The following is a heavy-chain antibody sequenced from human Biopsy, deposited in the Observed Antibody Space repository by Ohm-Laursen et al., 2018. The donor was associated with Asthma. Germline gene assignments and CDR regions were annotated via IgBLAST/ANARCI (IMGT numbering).Heavy chain of an antibody. CDR3: ARGIGLSGYDFWSGYSATPNWFDP. Sequence: SETLSLTCTVSGGSISSGGYYWSWIRQHPGKGLEWIGYIYYSGSTYYNPSLKSRVTISVDTSKNQFSLKLSSVTAADTAVHYCARGIGLSGYDFWSGYSATPNWFDPWGQGTLVTVSS. J-gene: IGHJ5*02. V-gene: IGHV4-31*03. CDR1: GGSISSGGYY. CDR2: IYYSGST. D-gene: IGHD3-3*01.